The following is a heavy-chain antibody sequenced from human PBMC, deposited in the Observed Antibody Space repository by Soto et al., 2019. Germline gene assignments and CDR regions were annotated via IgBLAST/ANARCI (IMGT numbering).Heavy chain of an antibody. D-gene: IGHD5-18*01. V-gene: IGHV5-51*01. CDR3: ARSIQLWSQDYYYGMDV. J-gene: IGHJ6*02. CDR1: GYSFTSYW. CDR2: IYPGDSDT. Sequence: GESLKISCKGSGYSFTSYWIGWVRQMPGKGLEWMGIIYPGDSDTRYSPSFQGQVTISADKSISTAYLQWGSLKASDTATYYCARSIQLWSQDYYYGMDVWGQGTTVTVSS.